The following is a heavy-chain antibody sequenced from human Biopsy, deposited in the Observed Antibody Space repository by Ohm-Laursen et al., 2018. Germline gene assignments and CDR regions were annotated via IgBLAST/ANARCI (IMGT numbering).Heavy chain of an antibody. D-gene: IGHD3-3*01. CDR1: GGSIKSYY. J-gene: IGHJ3*01. V-gene: IGHV4-59*01. CDR3: ARLYRLDDYWNDDPPDAFDV. CDR2: IYYTGHT. Sequence: SETLSPTWTVSGGSIKSYYWNWIRQSPGQGLEWIGFIYYTGHTNYNPSLKSRATISVDTSKNQFSLKVISVTAADTAVFFCARLYRLDDYWNDDPPDAFDVWGQGTMVTVSS.